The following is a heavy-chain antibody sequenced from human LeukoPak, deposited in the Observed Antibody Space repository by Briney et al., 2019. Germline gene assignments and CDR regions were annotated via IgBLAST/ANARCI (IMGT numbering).Heavy chain of an antibody. J-gene: IGHJ4*02. D-gene: IGHD4-17*01. Sequence: GGSLRLSCAASGFTFTNYWMSWVRQSPGEGLEWVANINQDGSAKYYVDSVKGRFTISRDNAKNSLYLQMNSLRTDDTAVYYCAICYSDHSDYFDYWGQGTLVTVSS. CDR1: GFTFTNYW. V-gene: IGHV3-7*03. CDR3: AICYSDHSDYFDY. CDR2: INQDGSAK.